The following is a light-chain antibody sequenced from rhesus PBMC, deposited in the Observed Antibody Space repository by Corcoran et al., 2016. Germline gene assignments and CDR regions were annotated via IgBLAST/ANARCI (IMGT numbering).Light chain of an antibody. J-gene: IGKJ4*01. Sequence: EIVMTQSPATLSLSPGERATLSCRASQSVSSSLAWYQQKPGQAPKLPIDGASSRATGIPERFSGSGSGTEFTLAISSLEAEDVGVYYCKQDSNWPLTFGGGTKVEIK. CDR1: QSVSSS. CDR2: GAS. V-gene: IGKV3-42*01. CDR3: KQDSNWPLT.